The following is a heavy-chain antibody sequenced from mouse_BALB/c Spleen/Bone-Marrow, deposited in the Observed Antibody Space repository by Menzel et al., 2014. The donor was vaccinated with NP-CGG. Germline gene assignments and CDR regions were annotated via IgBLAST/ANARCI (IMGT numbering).Heavy chain of an antibody. V-gene: IGHV3-5*02. CDR3: ALGSWFAY. CDR2: IYYSGTI. J-gene: IGHJ3*01. Sequence: DVKLQESGPGLVKPSQTVSLTCTVTGISITTGNYRWSWIRQFPGNKLEWIGYIYYSGTITYNPSLTSRTTITRDTSKNQFVLEMNSLTAEDTATYYCALGSWFAYWGQGTLVTVSA. CDR1: GISITTGNYR.